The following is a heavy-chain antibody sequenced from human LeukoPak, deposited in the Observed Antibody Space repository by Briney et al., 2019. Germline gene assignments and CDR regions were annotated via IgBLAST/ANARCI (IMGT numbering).Heavy chain of an antibody. Sequence: GGSLRLSCAASGFTFSSYGMHWVRQAPGKGLEWVAVIWYDGSNKYYADSVKGRFTISRDNSKNTLYLQMNSLRAEDTAVYYCARDQAPMDDYYYYYGMDVWGQGTTVTVSS. J-gene: IGHJ6*02. V-gene: IGHV3-33*01. CDR3: ARDQAPMDDYYYYYGMDV. CDR2: IWYDGSNK. D-gene: IGHD2-2*03. CDR1: GFTFSSYG.